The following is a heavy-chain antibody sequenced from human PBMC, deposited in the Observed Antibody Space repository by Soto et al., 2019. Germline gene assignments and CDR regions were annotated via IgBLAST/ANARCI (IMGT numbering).Heavy chain of an antibody. CDR3: AKHEGYCSTTTCSNFDY. J-gene: IGHJ4*02. Sequence: GESLKISCKGSGYSFTSYWIGWVRQMPGKDLEWMGIIYPGDSDTSYSPSFQGQVTISADKSINTAYLHWSSLKASDTAIYYCAKHEGYCSTTTCSNFDYWGQGTLVTV. CDR1: GYSFTSYW. V-gene: IGHV5-51*01. D-gene: IGHD2-2*01. CDR2: IYPGDSDT.